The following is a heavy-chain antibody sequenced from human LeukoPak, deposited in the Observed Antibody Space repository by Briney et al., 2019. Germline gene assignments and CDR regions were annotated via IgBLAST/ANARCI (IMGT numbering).Heavy chain of an antibody. CDR2: IGRSSQYI. D-gene: IGHD3-3*01. CDR3: ARDASNIDFAPYFYYMDV. V-gene: IGHV3-21*01. CDR1: GFTLSLYS. Sequence: GGSLRLSCTASGFTLSLYSMHWVRQAPGKGLEWVSSIGRSSQYIYYGDSVRGRFTISRDNAKNSLYLDMNSPRAEDTAVYYCARDASNIDFAPYFYYMDVWGKGTTVTVSS. J-gene: IGHJ6*03.